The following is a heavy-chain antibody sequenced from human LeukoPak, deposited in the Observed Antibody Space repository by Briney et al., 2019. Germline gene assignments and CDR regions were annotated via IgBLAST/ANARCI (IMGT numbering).Heavy chain of an antibody. V-gene: IGHV3-23*01. D-gene: IGHD3-3*01. CDR2: ISGSGGST. J-gene: IGHJ4*02. CDR3: AKDAGKLRFLEWYLSFDY. CDR1: GFTFSSYA. Sequence: GGSLRLSCAASGFTFSSYAMSWVRQAPGKGLEWVSAISGSGGSTYYADSVKGRFTISRDNSKNTLYLQMNSLRAEDTAVYYCAKDAGKLRFLEWYLSFDYWGQGTLVTVSS.